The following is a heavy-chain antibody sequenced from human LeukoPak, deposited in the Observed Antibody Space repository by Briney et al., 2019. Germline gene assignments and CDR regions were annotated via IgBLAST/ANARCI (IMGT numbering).Heavy chain of an antibody. D-gene: IGHD3-3*01. CDR2: ISSSGSTI. J-gene: IGHJ4*02. V-gene: IGHV3-11*01. CDR3: ARAYYDFWSGYSIYFDY. Sequence: PGGSLRLSCAASGFTFSDYYMSWVRQAPGKGLEWVSYISSSGSTIYYADSVKGRFTISRDNAKNSLYLQMNSLRAEDTAVYYCARAYYDFWSGYSIYFDYWGQGTLVTVSS. CDR1: GFTFSDYY.